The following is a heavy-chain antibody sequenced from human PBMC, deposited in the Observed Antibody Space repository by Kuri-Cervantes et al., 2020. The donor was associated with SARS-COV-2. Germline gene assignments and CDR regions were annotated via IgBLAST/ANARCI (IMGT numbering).Heavy chain of an antibody. V-gene: IGHV3-15*05. Sequence: GGSLRLSCAASGFTFSSYAMSWVRQAPGKGLEWVGRIKSKTDGGTTDYAAPVKGRFTISRDDSKNTLYLQMNSLKPEDTALYYCAKDASVLTYSMDVWGQGTTVTVSS. CDR1: GFTFSSYA. J-gene: IGHJ6*02. CDR2: IKSKTDGGTT. CDR3: AKDASVLTYSMDV. D-gene: IGHD5/OR15-5a*01.